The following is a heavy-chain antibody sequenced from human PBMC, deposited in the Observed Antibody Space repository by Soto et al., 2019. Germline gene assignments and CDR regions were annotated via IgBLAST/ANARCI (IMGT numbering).Heavy chain of an antibody. CDR2: IDPSSGTT. CDR3: ARGAVVVPNGLIAGMDV. J-gene: IGHJ6*02. V-gene: IGHV1-46*01. D-gene: IGHD2-15*01. Sequence: ASVKVSCKPSGYSFSNFYVHWVRQAPGQGLEWMGIIDPSSGTTSYTQKFQERVTMTRDTSMSTVYMELSRLRSEDTAVYYCARGAVVVPNGLIAGMDVWGLGTTVTVS. CDR1: GYSFSNFY.